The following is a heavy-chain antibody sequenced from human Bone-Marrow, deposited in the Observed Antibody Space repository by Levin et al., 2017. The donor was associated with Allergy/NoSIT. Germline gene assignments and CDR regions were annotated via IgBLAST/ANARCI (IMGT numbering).Heavy chain of an antibody. D-gene: IGHD3-3*01. CDR3: ARDWSTAWPSYFDY. J-gene: IGHJ4*02. Sequence: ASVKVSCKASGFTFTNYGLGWVRQAPGQGLEWMGWISAYNGNTDYAQKLQGRVTMTTDTSTSTAYMELRSLISDDTAVYYCARDWSTAWPSYFDYWGQGTLVTVSS. CDR2: ISAYNGNT. CDR1: GFTFTNYG. V-gene: IGHV1-18*01.